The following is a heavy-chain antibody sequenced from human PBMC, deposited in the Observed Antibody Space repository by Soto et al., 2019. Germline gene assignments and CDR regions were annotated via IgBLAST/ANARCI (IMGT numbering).Heavy chain of an antibody. J-gene: IGHJ5*02. CDR2: IYPGDSDT. CDR3: ARHHLGGGETLPFDP. CDR1: GYSFTNYW. V-gene: IGHV5-51*01. Sequence: EVRLVQSGAEVKKPGESLKISCKGSGYSFTNYWIGWVRQMPGKGLEWMGIIYPGDSDTRYSPSFQGQVIISADKSISTAYLQWSRLKASDTAMYYCARHHLGGGETLPFDPWGQGTLVTVSS. D-gene: IGHD3-16*01.